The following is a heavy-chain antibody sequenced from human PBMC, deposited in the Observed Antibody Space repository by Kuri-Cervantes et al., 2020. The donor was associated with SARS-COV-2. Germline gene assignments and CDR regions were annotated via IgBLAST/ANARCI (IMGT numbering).Heavy chain of an antibody. J-gene: IGHJ6*02. D-gene: IGHD2-21*02. CDR3: ARVDIVVVTAIRHYYYGMDV. V-gene: IGHV4-59*12. CDR2: IYYSGST. Sequence: SETLSLTCTVSGYSISSYYWSWIRQPPGKGLEWIGYIYYSGSTNYNPSLKSRVTISVDTSKNQFSLKLSSVTAADTAVYYCARVDIVVVTAIRHYYYGMDVWGQGTTVTVSS. CDR1: GYSISSYY.